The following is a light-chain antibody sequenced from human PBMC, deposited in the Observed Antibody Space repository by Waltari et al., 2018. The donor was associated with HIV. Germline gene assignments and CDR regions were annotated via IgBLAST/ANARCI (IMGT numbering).Light chain of an antibody. V-gene: IGLV2-14*01. CDR2: DVS. J-gene: IGLJ1*01. Sequence: QSALTQPASVSGSPGQSITISCPGTSSDVGGYNYVSWYQQHPGKAPKLMIYDVSKRPSGVSNRFSGSKSGNTAALTISGLQAEDEADYYCSSYTTSSGIFGTGTKVTVL. CDR3: SSYTTSSGI. CDR1: SSDVGGYNY.